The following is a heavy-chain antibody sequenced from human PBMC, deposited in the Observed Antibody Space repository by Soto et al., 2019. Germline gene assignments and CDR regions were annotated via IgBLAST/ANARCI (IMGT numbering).Heavy chain of an antibody. CDR1: GGSFSGYY. CDR2: INHSGST. CDR3: ARAVGFSWYSLEYFQH. D-gene: IGHD6-13*01. J-gene: IGHJ1*01. Sequence: PSETLPLTCAFYGGSFSGYYWSWIRQPPGKGLEWIGEINHSGSTNYNPSLKSRVTISVDTSKNQFSLKLSSVTAADTAVYYCARAVGFSWYSLEYFQHWGQGTLVTVSS. V-gene: IGHV4-34*01.